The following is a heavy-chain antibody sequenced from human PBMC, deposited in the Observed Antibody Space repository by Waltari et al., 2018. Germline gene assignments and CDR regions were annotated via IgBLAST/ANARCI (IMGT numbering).Heavy chain of an antibody. CDR1: GFTFSSYS. CDR3: ARDSRKFRGGDY. V-gene: IGHV3-21*01. D-gene: IGHD3-10*01. CDR2: ISSSSSYI. Sequence: EVQLVESGGGLVKPGGSLRLSCAASGFTFSSYSMNWVRQAPGKGLEWGSSISSSSSYISYADSVKGRFTISRDNAKNSLYLQMNSLRAEETAVYYCARDSRKFRGGDYWGQGTLVTVSS. J-gene: IGHJ4*02.